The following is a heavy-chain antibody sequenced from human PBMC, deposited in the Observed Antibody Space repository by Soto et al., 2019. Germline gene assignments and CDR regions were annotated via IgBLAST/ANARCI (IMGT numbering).Heavy chain of an antibody. Sequence: PGGSLRLSCSAPGFTFSDYYMSWIRQAPGKGLEWVSYISSSGSTIYYADSVKGRFTISRDNAKNSLYLQMNSLRAEDTAVYYCARDNSSIAARHPLDYWGQGTLVTVSS. CDR3: ARDNSSIAARHPLDY. J-gene: IGHJ4*02. CDR1: GFTFSDYY. CDR2: ISSSGSTI. V-gene: IGHV3-11*01. D-gene: IGHD6-6*01.